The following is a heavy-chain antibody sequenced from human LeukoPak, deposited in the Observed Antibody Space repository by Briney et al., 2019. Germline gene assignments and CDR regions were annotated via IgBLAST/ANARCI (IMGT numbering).Heavy chain of an antibody. CDR3: AKALYNCASGAYSPFDH. D-gene: IGHD3-10*01. J-gene: IGHJ4*02. Sequence: PGGSLRLSCAASGFALGSYGMHWVRQAPGNGLEWVTYMRYDGTNKYSAASVKGRFTISRDNSQNTLYLEMNSLRTDDTAVYYCAKALYNCASGAYSPFDHWGQGTLVTVSS. V-gene: IGHV3-30*02. CDR2: MRYDGTNK. CDR1: GFALGSYG.